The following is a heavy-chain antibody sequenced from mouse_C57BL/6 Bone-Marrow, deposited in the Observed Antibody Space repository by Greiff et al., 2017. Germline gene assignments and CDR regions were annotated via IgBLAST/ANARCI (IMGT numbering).Heavy chain of an antibody. D-gene: IGHD1-1*01. CDR1: GYSITSGYY. V-gene: IGHV3-6*01. CDR2: ISYDGSN. J-gene: IGHJ4*01. CDR3: ARVGTTVVAYYAMDY. Sequence: EVKLMESGPGLVKPSQSLSLTCSVTGYSITSGYYWNWIRQFPGNKLEWMGYISYDGSNNYNPSLKNRISITRDTSKNQFFLRLNSVTTEETATYYCARVGTTVVAYYAMDYWGQGTSVTVSS.